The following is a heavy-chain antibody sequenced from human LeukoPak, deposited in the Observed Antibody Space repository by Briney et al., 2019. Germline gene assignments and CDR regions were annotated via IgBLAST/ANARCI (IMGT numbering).Heavy chain of an antibody. D-gene: IGHD3-22*01. J-gene: IGHJ4*02. CDR1: GGSISSSSYY. Sequence: SETLSLTCTVSGGSISSSSYYWGWIRQPPGKGLEWIGSIYYSGSTYYNPSLKSRVTISVDTSKNQFSLKLSPVTAADTAVYYCARRYYYDSPFDYWGQGTLVTVSS. CDR3: ARRYYYDSPFDY. V-gene: IGHV4-39*01. CDR2: IYYSGST.